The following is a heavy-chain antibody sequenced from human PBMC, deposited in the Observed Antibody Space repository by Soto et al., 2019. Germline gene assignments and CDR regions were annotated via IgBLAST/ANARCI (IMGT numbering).Heavy chain of an antibody. CDR1: GGSISSYY. CDR3: ARRWGAAFDY. V-gene: IGHV4-59*08. CDR2: IYYSGST. J-gene: IGHJ4*02. D-gene: IGHD1-26*01. Sequence: QVQLQESGPGLVKPSETLSLTCTVSGGSISSYYWSWIRQPPGKGLEWIGYIYYSGSTNYNPSLXSXAXLXXDTSNNQFSLKLSSVTAADTAVYYCARRWGAAFDYWGQGTLVTVSS.